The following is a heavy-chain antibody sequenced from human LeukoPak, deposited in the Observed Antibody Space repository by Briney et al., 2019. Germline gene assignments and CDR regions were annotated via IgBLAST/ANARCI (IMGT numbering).Heavy chain of an antibody. CDR1: GFTFSSYS. CDR2: VNSDGSST. Sequence: GGSLRLSCAASGFTFSSYSMNWVRQAPGKGLVWVSRVNSDGSSTTYADSVKGRFTISRDNAKNTLYLQMNSLRAEDTAVYYCARGAGIGDYWGQGTLVTVSS. J-gene: IGHJ4*02. D-gene: IGHD2-21*01. V-gene: IGHV3-74*01. CDR3: ARGAGIGDY.